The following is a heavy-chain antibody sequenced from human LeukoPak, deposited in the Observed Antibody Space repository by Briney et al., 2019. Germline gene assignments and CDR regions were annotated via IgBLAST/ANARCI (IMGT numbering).Heavy chain of an antibody. CDR2: VYTSGST. V-gene: IGHV4-4*09. Sequence: SETLSLTYTVSGGSISGGYWSWIRQPPGRGLEWIGYVYTSGSTNHNPSLNSRVAISVDTSKSQFALKLSSVTAADTAVYYCAKSYFDYSTYYSYYFSLWGQGALVTVSS. CDR3: AKSYFDYSTYYSYYFSL. CDR1: GGSISGGY. D-gene: IGHD4-11*01. J-gene: IGHJ4*02.